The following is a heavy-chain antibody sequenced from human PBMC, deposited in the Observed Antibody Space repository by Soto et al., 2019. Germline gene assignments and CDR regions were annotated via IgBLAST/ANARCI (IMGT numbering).Heavy chain of an antibody. D-gene: IGHD6-6*01. CDR2: IWYDGSNK. CDR3: ARDGTPKYSSSSKAFDI. CDR1: GFTFSSYG. V-gene: IGHV3-33*08. J-gene: IGHJ3*02. Sequence: GGSLRLSCAASGFTFSSYGMHWVRQAPGKGLEWVAVIWYDGSNKYYADSVKGRFTISRDNSKNTLYLQMNSLRAEDTAVYYCARDGTPKYSSSSKAFDIWGQGTMVTVSS.